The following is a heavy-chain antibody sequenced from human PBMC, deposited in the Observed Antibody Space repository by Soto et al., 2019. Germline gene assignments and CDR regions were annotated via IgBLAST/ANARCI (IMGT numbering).Heavy chain of an antibody. V-gene: IGHV4-34*01. CDR2: INHSGST. CDR1: GGSFSGYY. CDR3: ARGGAWMAVAAAGTFDP. D-gene: IGHD6-13*01. J-gene: IGHJ5*02. Sequence: PSETLSLTCAVYGGSFSGYYWSWIRQPPGKGLEWIGEINHSGSTNYNPSLKSRVTISVDTSKNQFSLKLSSVTAADTAVYYCARGGAWMAVAAAGTFDPWGQGTLVTVSS.